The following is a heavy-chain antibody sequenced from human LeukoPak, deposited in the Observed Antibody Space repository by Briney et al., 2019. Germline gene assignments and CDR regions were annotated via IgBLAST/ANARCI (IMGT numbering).Heavy chain of an antibody. J-gene: IGHJ4*02. CDR2: IDWDDDK. D-gene: IGHD3-9*01. CDR3: ARTGDYDILTGYYNFDY. Sequence: QTLSLTCTFSGFSLSTSGMCVSWIRQPPGKALEWLARIDWDDDKYYSTSLKTRLTISKDTSKNQVVLTMTNMDPVDTATYYCARTGDYDILTGYYNFDYWGQGTLVTVSS. CDR1: GFSLSTSGMC. V-gene: IGHV2-70*11.